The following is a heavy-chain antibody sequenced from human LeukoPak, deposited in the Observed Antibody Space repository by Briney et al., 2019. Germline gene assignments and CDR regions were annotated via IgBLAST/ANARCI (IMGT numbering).Heavy chain of an antibody. Sequence: SETLSLTCTVSGGSISSGGYYWSWIRQHPGKGLEWIGYIYYSGSTYYNPSLKSRVTISVDTSKNQFSLKLSSVTAAGTAVYYCARDLSGGYYFDYWGQGTLVTVSS. V-gene: IGHV4-31*03. CDR3: ARDLSGGYYFDY. D-gene: IGHD2-15*01. CDR2: IYYSGST. J-gene: IGHJ4*02. CDR1: GGSISSGGYY.